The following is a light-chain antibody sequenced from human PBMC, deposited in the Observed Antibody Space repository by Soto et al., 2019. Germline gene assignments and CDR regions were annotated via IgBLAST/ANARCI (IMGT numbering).Light chain of an antibody. CDR2: KAS. V-gene: IGKV1-5*03. CDR3: QQYNSYPYT. CDR1: QTITSW. J-gene: IGKJ2*01. Sequence: DIQMTQSPSTLSASVGDRVTITCRSSQTITSWLAWYQQKPGKAPKLLIYKASSLESGVPSRFSGSGSGTEFTLTISSLQPDDFATYYCQQYNSYPYTFGQGTKLEIK.